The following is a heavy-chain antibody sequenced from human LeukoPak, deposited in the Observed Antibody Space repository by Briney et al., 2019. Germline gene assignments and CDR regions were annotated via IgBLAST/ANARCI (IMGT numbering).Heavy chain of an antibody. V-gene: IGHV3-66*01. CDR3: ARESGSYLRGYYFDY. CDR1: GSTVSSNY. CDR2: IYSGGST. J-gene: IGHJ4*02. D-gene: IGHD1-26*01. Sequence: GGSLRLSCAASGSTVSSNYMSWVRQAPGKGLEWVSVIYSGGSTYYADSVKGRFTISRDNSKNTLYLQMNSLRAEDTAVYYCARESGSYLRGYYFDYWGQGTLVTVSS.